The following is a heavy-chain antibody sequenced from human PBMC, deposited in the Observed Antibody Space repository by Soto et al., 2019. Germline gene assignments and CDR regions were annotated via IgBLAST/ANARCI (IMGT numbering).Heavy chain of an antibody. Sequence: GGSLRLSCADSGFTSSSYGMHWVRQAPGKGLEWVAVISYDGLKKYYADSVKGRFTISRDNSKNTLYLHMNSLKPEDTAVYYCAKDLAPALYYYGMDVWGQGTTVTVSS. D-gene: IGHD2-2*01. V-gene: IGHV3-30*18. J-gene: IGHJ6*02. CDR2: ISYDGLKK. CDR1: GFTSSSYG. CDR3: AKDLAPALYYYGMDV.